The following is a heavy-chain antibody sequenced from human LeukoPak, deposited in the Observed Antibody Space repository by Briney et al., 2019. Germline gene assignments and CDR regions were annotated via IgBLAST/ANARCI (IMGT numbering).Heavy chain of an antibody. CDR3: ARASGGGPIRFDY. Sequence: RASVKVSCKASGYTFTGYYMHWVRQAPGQGLEWMGWINPNSGGTNYAQKFQGRITMTRDTSISTAYMELSRLRSDDTAVYYCARASGGGPIRFDYWGQGTLVTVSS. CDR1: GYTFTGYY. D-gene: IGHD2-15*01. CDR2: INPNSGGT. J-gene: IGHJ4*02. V-gene: IGHV1-2*02.